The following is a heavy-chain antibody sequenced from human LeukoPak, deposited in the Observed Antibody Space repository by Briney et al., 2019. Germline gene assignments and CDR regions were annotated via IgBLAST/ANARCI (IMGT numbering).Heavy chain of an antibody. CDR3: AKDAAPESSGYMDV. CDR1: GFTFSSYL. V-gene: IGHV3-74*01. D-gene: IGHD3-10*01. Sequence: PGGSLRLSCAASGFTFSSYLMHWVRQAPGKGLVWVSRIKSYGSSTNYADPVKGRFTISRDNAKNTLYLQMNSLRAEDMALYYCAKDAAPESSGYMDVWGKGTTVTVSS. J-gene: IGHJ6*03. CDR2: IKSYGSST.